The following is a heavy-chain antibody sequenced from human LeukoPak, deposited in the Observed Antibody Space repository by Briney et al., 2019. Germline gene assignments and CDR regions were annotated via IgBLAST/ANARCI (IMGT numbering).Heavy chain of an antibody. D-gene: IGHD3-9*01. CDR2: INPNSGGT. CDR1: GYTFTGYY. J-gene: IGHJ4*02. V-gene: IGHV1-2*02. Sequence: ASVKVSCKASGYTFTGYYMHWVRQAPGQGLEWMGWINPNSGGTNYAQKFQGRVTMTRDTSISTAYMELSRLRSDDTAVYYCARDPGSTLRYYDILTGYRPFDYWGQGPLVTVSS. CDR3: ARDPGSTLRYYDILTGYRPFDY.